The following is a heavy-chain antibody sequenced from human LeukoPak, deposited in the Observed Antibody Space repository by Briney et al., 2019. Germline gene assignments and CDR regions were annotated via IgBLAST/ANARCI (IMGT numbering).Heavy chain of an antibody. J-gene: IGHJ4*02. Sequence: SETLSLTCTVSGGSISSGGYYWSWIRQHPGKGLEWIGYIYYSGSTYYNPSLKSRVTISVDTSKNQFSLKLGSVTAADTAVYYCARHYSGYDLYYFDYWGQGTLVTVSS. CDR2: IYYSGST. CDR1: GGSISSGGYY. V-gene: IGHV4-31*03. D-gene: IGHD5-12*01. CDR3: ARHYSGYDLYYFDY.